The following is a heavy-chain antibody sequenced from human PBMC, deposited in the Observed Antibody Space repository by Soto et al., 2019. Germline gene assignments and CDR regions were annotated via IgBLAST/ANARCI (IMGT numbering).Heavy chain of an antibody. CDR3: ARDPFGEYSSSGNWFDP. D-gene: IGHD6-6*01. Sequence: XTLSLPCTVSGGSVSSYDWSWIRQPAGKGLEWIGRIYTSGSTNYNPSLKSRVTMSVDTSKNQFSLKLSSLTDADTAVYYCARDPFGEYSSSGNWFDPWGQGTLVTVSS. J-gene: IGHJ5*02. V-gene: IGHV4-4*07. CDR2: IYTSGST. CDR1: GGSVSSYD.